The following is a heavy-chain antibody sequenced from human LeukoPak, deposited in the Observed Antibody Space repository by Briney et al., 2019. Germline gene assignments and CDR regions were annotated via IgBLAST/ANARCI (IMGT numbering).Heavy chain of an antibody. J-gene: IGHJ3*02. Sequence: GGSLRLSCAASGFTFSSYAMHWVRQAPGKGLEWVAVISYDGSNKYYADSVKGRFTISRDNSKNTLYLQMNSLRAEDTAVYYCAREGGSSGYYAGAFDIWGQGTMVTVSS. V-gene: IGHV3-30-3*01. CDR1: GFTFSSYA. CDR2: ISYDGSNK. D-gene: IGHD3-22*01. CDR3: AREGGSSGYYAGAFDI.